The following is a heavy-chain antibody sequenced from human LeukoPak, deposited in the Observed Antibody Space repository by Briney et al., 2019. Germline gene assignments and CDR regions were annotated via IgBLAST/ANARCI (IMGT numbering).Heavy chain of an antibody. D-gene: IGHD1-1*01. J-gene: IGHJ5*02. CDR1: GGSISSYY. V-gene: IGHV4-59*01. Sequence: ASETLSLTCTVSGGSISSYYWSWIRQSPVKGLEWIGFIYYSGSTNYNPSLKSRVTISVDTSKNQFSLKLSSVTAADTAVYYCARARRWNAAVEGWWFDPWGQGTLVTVSS. CDR2: IYYSGST. CDR3: ARARRWNAAVEGWWFDP.